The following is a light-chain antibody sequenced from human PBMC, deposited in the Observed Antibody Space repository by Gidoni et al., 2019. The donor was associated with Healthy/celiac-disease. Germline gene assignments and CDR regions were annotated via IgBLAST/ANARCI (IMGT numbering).Light chain of an antibody. J-gene: IGLJ2*01. CDR3: QSYDSSLSGYVV. CDR2: GNS. V-gene: IGLV1-40*01. Sequence: QSVLTQPPSVSGAPGQTLTISCTGSRSNIGAGYDVHWYQQLPGTAPKLLIYGNSNRPSGVPDRFSGSKSGTSASLAITGLQAEDEADYYCQSYDSSLSGYVVFGGGTKLTVL. CDR1: RSNIGAGYD.